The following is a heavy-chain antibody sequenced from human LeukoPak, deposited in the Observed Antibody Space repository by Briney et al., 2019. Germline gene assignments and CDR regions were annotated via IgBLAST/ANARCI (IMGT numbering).Heavy chain of an antibody. V-gene: IGHV3-7*01. Sequence: GGSLRLSCAASGFTFRNYWMSWVRQAPGKGLEWVANIKQDGSEKYYADSVKGRFTISRDNAENSLYLQMNSLSNEDTAVYYCASTQTFDYWGQGTLVTVSS. CDR2: IKQDGSEK. CDR3: ASTQTFDY. J-gene: IGHJ4*02. CDR1: GFTFRNYW.